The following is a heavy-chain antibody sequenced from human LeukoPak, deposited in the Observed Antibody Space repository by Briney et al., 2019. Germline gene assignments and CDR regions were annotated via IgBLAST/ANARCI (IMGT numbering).Heavy chain of an antibody. CDR3: ARETERTPDYYDSSSYYSEVHDAFDS. Sequence: ASVKVSCKASGYTFTGYYMHWGRDAPGQGLEWMGWINPNSGGTNYAQKFQGWVNMTRDTSISTGYMELSRLRSDDTAVYYCARETERTPDYYDSSSYYSEVHDAFDSWGQGTMVTVSS. CDR1: GYTFTGYY. D-gene: IGHD3-22*01. J-gene: IGHJ3*02. CDR2: INPNSGGT. V-gene: IGHV1-2*04.